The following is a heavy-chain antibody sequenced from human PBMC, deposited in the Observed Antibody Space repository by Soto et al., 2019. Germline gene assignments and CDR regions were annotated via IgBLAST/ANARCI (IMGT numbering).Heavy chain of an antibody. D-gene: IGHD1-26*01. J-gene: IGHJ6*02. CDR1: GGSISSYY. CDR3: ARGDGSVTAGYYYYGMDV. V-gene: IGHV4-59*01. CDR2: IYYSGST. Sequence: SETLSLTCTVSGGSISSYYWSWIRQPPGKGLEWIAYIYYSGSTNYNPSLKSRVTISVDTSKNQFSLKLSSVTAADTAVYYCARGDGSVTAGYYYYGMDVWGQGTTVTVSS.